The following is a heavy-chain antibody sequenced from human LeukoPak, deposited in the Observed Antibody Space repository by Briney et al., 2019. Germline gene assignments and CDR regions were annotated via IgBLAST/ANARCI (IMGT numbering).Heavy chain of an antibody. Sequence: ASVKVSCKASGGTFSSYAISWVRQAPGQGLEWMGRIIPILGIPNYAQKFQGRVTITADKSTSTAYMELSSLRSEDTAVYYCARSDWNYYGSGSYYNTDYYGMDVWGQGTTVTVSS. CDR2: IIPILGIP. V-gene: IGHV1-69*04. CDR1: GGTFSSYA. D-gene: IGHD3-10*01. J-gene: IGHJ6*02. CDR3: ARSDWNYYGSGSYYNTDYYGMDV.